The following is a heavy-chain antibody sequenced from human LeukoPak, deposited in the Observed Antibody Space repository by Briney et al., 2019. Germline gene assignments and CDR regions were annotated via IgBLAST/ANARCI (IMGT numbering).Heavy chain of an antibody. CDR3: AKDLIRLSSTSYADY. V-gene: IGHV3-30*02. Sequence: GGPLRLSCAASGFTFSSYGMHWVRQAPGKGLEWVAFIRYDGSNKYYADSVKGRFTISRDNSKNTLYLQMNSLRAEDTAVYYCAKDLIRLSSTSYADYWGQGTLVTVSS. CDR1: GFTFSSYG. J-gene: IGHJ4*02. D-gene: IGHD2-2*01. CDR2: IRYDGSNK.